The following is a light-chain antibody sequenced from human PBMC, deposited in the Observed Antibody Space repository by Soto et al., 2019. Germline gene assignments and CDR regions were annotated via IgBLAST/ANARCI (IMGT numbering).Light chain of an antibody. CDR2: GAS. CDR1: QSVSSSY. V-gene: IGKV3-20*01. J-gene: IGKJ3*01. CDR3: QQYVSSIFT. Sequence: EIVLTQSPGTLSLSPGERATLSCRASQSVSSSYLAWYQQKPGQAPRLLIYGASSRATGIPDRFSGSGSGTDFTLTISRLEPEDFAVYYCQQYVSSIFTFGPGTKVDIK.